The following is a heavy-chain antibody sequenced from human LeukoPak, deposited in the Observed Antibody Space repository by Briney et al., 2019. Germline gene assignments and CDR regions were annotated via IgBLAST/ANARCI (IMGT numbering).Heavy chain of an antibody. CDR1: GFTFSSYA. Sequence: PGGSLRLSCAASGFTFSSYALHWVRQAPGKGLEYVAGISSNGGSTYHANSVKGRFTISRDISKNTLYLQMNSLRTEDTAVYYCARARTEWLLNNWFDPWGQGTLVTVSS. J-gene: IGHJ5*02. CDR2: ISSNGGST. V-gene: IGHV3-64*01. CDR3: ARARTEWLLNNWFDP. D-gene: IGHD3-3*01.